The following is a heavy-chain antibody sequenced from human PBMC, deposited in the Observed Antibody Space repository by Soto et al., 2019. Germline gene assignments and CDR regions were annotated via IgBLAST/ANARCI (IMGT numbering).Heavy chain of an antibody. V-gene: IGHV4-59*11. CDR2: IYYNGNT. Sequence: QVQLQESGPGLVKPSETLSLTCSVSGGSISNHYWSWIRQPPVKGLAWIGYIYYNGNTNYNPSLKSRVTMSVDTSRNQISLKLTTVTAADTSVYYCTRANWYSEYWGQGTLVTVSS. CDR3: TRANWYSEY. J-gene: IGHJ4*02. CDR1: GGSISNHY. D-gene: IGHD7-27*01.